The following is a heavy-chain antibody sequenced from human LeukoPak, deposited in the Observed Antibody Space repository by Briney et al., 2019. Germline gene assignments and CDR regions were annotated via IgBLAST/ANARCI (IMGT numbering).Heavy chain of an antibody. CDR1: GYTITGYY. D-gene: IGHD1-1*01. V-gene: IGHV1-2*02. Sequence: ASVKVSCKAFGYTITGYYIHWVRQAPGQGPEWMGWINPNNGGTNSARKFQGRVTMTRDTSIGTAYMELNRLTYDDTAVYYCGRDRHWNQGNFDYWGQGTLVTVSS. CDR2: INPNNGGT. CDR3: GRDRHWNQGNFDY. J-gene: IGHJ4*02.